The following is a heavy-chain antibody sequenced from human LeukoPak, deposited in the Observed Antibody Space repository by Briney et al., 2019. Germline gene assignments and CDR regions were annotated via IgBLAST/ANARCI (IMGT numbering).Heavy chain of an antibody. CDR3: AREKQWLGIDY. CDR1: GGSISSYY. D-gene: IGHD6-19*01. V-gene: IGHV4-4*07. CDR2: IHTSGST. J-gene: IGHJ4*02. Sequence: SETLCLTCTVSGGSISSYYWSWIRQPAGKGLEWIGRIHTSGSTNYNPSLKSRVTMSVDTSKNQFSLKLSSVTAADTAVYYCAREKQWLGIDYWGQGTLVTVSS.